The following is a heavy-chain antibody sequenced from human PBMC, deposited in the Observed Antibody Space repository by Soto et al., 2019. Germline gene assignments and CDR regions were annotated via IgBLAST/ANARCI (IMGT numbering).Heavy chain of an antibody. J-gene: IGHJ3*02. CDR2: ISSSSSYI. D-gene: IGHD2-2*01. Sequence: GGSLRLSCAASGFTFSSYSMNWVRQAPGKGLEWVSSISSSSSYIYYADSVKGRFTISRDNAKNSLYLQMNSLRAEDTAVYYCARDYCSSTSCSSVGAFDIWGQGTMVTVS. CDR3: ARDYCSSTSCSSVGAFDI. CDR1: GFTFSSYS. V-gene: IGHV3-21*01.